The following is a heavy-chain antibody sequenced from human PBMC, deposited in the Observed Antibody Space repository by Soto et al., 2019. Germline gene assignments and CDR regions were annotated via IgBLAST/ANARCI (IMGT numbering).Heavy chain of an antibody. J-gene: IGHJ4*02. CDR1: GFTFSNYA. D-gene: IGHD6-13*01. CDR2: ITDNGAGT. Sequence: EVQLLKSGGGLVQPGGSLTVSCAASGFTFSNYAMSWVRQAPGKGLEWVSAITDNGAGTYYADSVKGRFTISRDNSKNTLYLQMNSLIAEDTAVYYCATRISAAGQPGYFDYWGQGTLVTVSS. V-gene: IGHV3-23*01. CDR3: ATRISAAGQPGYFDY.